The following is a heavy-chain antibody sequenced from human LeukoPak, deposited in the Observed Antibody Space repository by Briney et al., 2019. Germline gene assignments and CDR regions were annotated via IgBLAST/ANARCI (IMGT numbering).Heavy chain of an antibody. Sequence: GGSLRLSCAASGFTFSSYGMHWVRQAPGKGLEWVAFIRYDGSNKYYADSVKGRFTISRDNSKNTLYLQMNSLRAEDTAVYYCAKDKVSGSYYPFDYWSQGTLVTVSS. CDR3: AKDKVSGSYYPFDY. D-gene: IGHD1-26*01. J-gene: IGHJ4*02. V-gene: IGHV3-30*02. CDR2: IRYDGSNK. CDR1: GFTFSSYG.